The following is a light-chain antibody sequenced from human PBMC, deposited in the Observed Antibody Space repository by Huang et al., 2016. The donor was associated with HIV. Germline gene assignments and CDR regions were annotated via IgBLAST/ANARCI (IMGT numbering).Light chain of an antibody. CDR1: QSVISCY. CDR3: QQYGSSRGT. Sequence: DIVLTQSPGTLSLSPGERATLSCRASQSVISCYLAWYQQKPGQASRLRIYGVSSRATGIPDRCSGSWSGTDFTLTISRLEPEDFAVYYCQQYGSSRGTFGQGTKVEIK. V-gene: IGKV3-20*01. CDR2: GVS. J-gene: IGKJ1*01.